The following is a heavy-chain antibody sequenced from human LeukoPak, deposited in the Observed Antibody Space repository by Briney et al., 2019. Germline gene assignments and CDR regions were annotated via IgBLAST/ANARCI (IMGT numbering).Heavy chain of an antibody. Sequence: GGSPRLSCAASGFTFSSYSMNWVRQAPGKGLEWVSSISSSSTYINYADSVKGRFTISRDNAKNSLYLQMDSLRAEDTAVYYCARISLVRGVIKREIDYWGQGTLVTVSS. CDR2: ISSSSTYI. CDR1: GFTFSSYS. CDR3: ARISLVRGVIKREIDY. D-gene: IGHD3-10*01. V-gene: IGHV3-21*04. J-gene: IGHJ4*02.